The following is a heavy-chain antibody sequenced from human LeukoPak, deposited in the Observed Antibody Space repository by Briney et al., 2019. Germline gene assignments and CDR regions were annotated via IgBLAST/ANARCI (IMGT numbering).Heavy chain of an antibody. CDR3: ARGMRYSYGTYYFDY. CDR2: INHSGST. D-gene: IGHD5-18*01. CDR1: GGSFSGYC. Sequence: NASETLSLTCAVYGGSFSGYCWSWIRQPPGKGLEWIGEINHSGSTDYNPSLKSRVTISVDTSKNQFSLKLSSVTAADTAVYYCARGMRYSYGTYYFDYWGQGTLVTVSS. J-gene: IGHJ4*02. V-gene: IGHV4-34*01.